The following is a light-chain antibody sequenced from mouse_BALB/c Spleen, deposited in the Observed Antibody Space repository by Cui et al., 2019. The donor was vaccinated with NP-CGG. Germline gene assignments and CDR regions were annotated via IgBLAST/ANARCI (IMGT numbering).Light chain of an antibody. CDR3: ALWYSNHWV. J-gene: IGLJ1*01. Sequence: QSVVTQESALTTSPGEKVTLTCRSSTGAVTTSNYANWVQEKPDQLFTGLIGGTNNRAPGVPARFSGSLIGDKAALTITGAQTEDEAIYFCALWYSNHWVFGGGTKLTVL. V-gene: IGLV1*01. CDR2: GTN. CDR1: TGAVTTSNY.